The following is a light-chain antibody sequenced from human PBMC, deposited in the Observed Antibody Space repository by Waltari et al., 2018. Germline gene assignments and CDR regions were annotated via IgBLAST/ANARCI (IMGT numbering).Light chain of an antibody. CDR3: NSWTTSSTLL. CDR2: DVS. J-gene: IGLJ3*02. CDR1: SSDVGGYNY. Sequence: QSARTQPASVAGSPGQSITISCTGNSSDVGGYNYVSWYQHHPGKAPKLIISDVSKRPSGVSDRFSGSKSGNTASLTISGLQTEDEADYYCNSWTTSSTLLFGGGTKVTVL. V-gene: IGLV2-14*03.